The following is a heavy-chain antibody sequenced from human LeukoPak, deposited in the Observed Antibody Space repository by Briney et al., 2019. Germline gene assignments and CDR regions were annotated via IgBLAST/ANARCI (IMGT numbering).Heavy chain of an antibody. J-gene: IGHJ4*02. CDR1: GFTFSSYA. D-gene: IGHD3-10*01. CDR2: ISGSGGNT. Sequence: PGGSLRLSCAASGFTFSSYAMTWVRQAPGEGPEWVSSISGSGGNTYYADSVKGRFTISRDNSKNTLYLQMSSLRAEDTAVYYCAKMKGITMVRGTFDYWGQGTLVTVSS. CDR3: AKMKGITMVRGTFDY. V-gene: IGHV3-23*01.